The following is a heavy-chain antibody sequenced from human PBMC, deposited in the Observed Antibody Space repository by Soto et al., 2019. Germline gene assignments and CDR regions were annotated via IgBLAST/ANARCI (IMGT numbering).Heavy chain of an antibody. V-gene: IGHV1-18*01. Sequence: ASVKASCKASGYTFTRSGISWVRQAPGQGLEWMGWISTYNGDTNYAQTFQGRVTMTTDTSTSTVHMEVRSLRSDDTAVYYCEREGVPTYYYSGMDVWGQGTPVTVSS. CDR1: GYTFTRSG. CDR3: EREGVPTYYYSGMDV. J-gene: IGHJ6*02. CDR2: ISTYNGDT.